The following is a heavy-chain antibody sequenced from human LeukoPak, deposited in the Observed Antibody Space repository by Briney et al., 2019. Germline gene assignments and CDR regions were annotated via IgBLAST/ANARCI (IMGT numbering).Heavy chain of an antibody. J-gene: IGHJ4*02. V-gene: IGHV4-59*08. CDR1: GFTFSSYA. D-gene: IGHD2-8*01. Sequence: LSCAASGFTFSSYAMSWIRQPPGKGLEWIGYIYYSGSTNYNPSLKSRVTISVDTSKNQFSLKLSSVTAADTAVYYCARVMADYFDYWGQGTLVTVSS. CDR2: IYYSGST. CDR3: ARVMADYFDY.